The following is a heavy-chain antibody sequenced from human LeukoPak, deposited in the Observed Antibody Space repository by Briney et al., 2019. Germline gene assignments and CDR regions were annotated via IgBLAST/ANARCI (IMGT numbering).Heavy chain of an antibody. V-gene: IGHV4-39*02. J-gene: IGHJ4*02. CDR1: GGSISSSSYY. CDR2: IYYSGST. Sequence: SETLSLTCTVSGGSISSSSYYWGWIRQPPGKGLEWIGSIYYSGSTYYNPSLKSRVTISVDTSKNQFSLKLSSVTAADTAVYYCARDNSFYGYFFDYWGQGTLVTVSS. CDR3: ARDNSFYGYFFDY. D-gene: IGHD5-18*01.